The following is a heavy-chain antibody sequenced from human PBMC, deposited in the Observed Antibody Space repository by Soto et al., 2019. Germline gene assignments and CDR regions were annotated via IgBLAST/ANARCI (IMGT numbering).Heavy chain of an antibody. V-gene: IGHV3-21*01. J-gene: IGHJ4*02. CDR1: GFAFNNYG. CDR3: AREYSIIIPAVSVF. Sequence: PGGSLRLSCTVSGFAFNNYGINWVRQAPGKGLEWVSSISNSDYTYYSDSVTGRFTISRDNAKNSVSLQMNTLRVEDTAVYYCAREYSIIIPAVSVFWGQGALVTVSS. CDR2: ISNSDYT. D-gene: IGHD2-2*01.